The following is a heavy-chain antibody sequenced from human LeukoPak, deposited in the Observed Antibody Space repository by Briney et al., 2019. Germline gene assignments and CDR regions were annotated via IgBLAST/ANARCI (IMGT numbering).Heavy chain of an antibody. J-gene: IGHJ4*02. CDR1: GGSISSYY. V-gene: IGHV4-34*01. CDR3: ARGRAGAIRGYYFDY. D-gene: IGHD3-10*01. CDR2: INHSGST. Sequence: SETLSLTCTVSGGSISSYYWSWIRQPPGKGLEWIGEINHSGSTNYNPSLKSRVTISVDTSKNQFSLKLSSVTAADTAVYYCARGRAGAIRGYYFDYWGQGTLVTVSS.